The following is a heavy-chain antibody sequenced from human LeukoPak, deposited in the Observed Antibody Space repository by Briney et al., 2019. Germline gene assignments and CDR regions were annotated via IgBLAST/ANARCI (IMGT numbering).Heavy chain of an antibody. J-gene: IGHJ2*01. CDR3: ARADRFGNAPDWYFAL. D-gene: IGHD3-16*01. CDR1: GYSFTDYY. Sequence: ASVKVFCKACGYSFTDYYIHWVRQPPGQGLEWMGRINPNNGGTVYARKFLGRVTITRDTSITTAYMDLNSLRSDDTAVYYWARADRFGNAPDWYFALWGRGTLVSVS. V-gene: IGHV1-2*06. CDR2: INPNNGGT.